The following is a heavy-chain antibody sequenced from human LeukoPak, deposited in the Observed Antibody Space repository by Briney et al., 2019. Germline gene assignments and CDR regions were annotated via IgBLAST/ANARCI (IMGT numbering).Heavy chain of an antibody. CDR1: GFTVSTNY. CDR2: IYSGGST. V-gene: IGHV3-53*01. D-gene: IGHD4-23*01. J-gene: IGHJ4*02. Sequence: GGSLRLSCAASGFTVSTNYMSWVRQAPGKGLEWVSIIYSGGSTYYADSVKGRFTISRDNSKNTLYLQMNSLRAEDTAVYYCASNTVVTRYYFDYWGQGTLVTVSS. CDR3: ASNTVVTRYYFDY.